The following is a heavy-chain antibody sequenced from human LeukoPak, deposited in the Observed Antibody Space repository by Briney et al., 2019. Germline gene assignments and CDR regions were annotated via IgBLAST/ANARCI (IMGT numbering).Heavy chain of an antibody. J-gene: IGHJ4*02. CDR3: ARDRWFGESLPAHFDY. V-gene: IGHV3-21*01. Sequence: GGSLRLSCAASGFTFSSYSMNWVRQAPGKGLEWVSSISSSSSYIYYADSAKGRFTISRDNAKNSLSLQMNSLRAEDTAVYYCARDRWFGESLPAHFDYWGQGTLVTVSS. D-gene: IGHD3-10*01. CDR2: ISSSSSYI. CDR1: GFTFSSYS.